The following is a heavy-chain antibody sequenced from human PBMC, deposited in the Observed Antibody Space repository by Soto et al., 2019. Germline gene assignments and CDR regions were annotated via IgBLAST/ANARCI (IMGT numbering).Heavy chain of an antibody. J-gene: IGHJ4*02. CDR2: ISGSGDSR. CDR3: ATIFRYGDPEY. D-gene: IGHD2-21*02. CDR1: GFPFNSYP. Sequence: EVQLLESGGGLVQPGGSLTLSCTTCGFPFNSYPMSWVRRARVKGREWVSGISGSGDSRYDADSVKGRFTISRDNSKSTLYLQMNRLRAEDTAVYYCATIFRYGDPEYWGQGVLVTVSS. V-gene: IGHV3-23*01.